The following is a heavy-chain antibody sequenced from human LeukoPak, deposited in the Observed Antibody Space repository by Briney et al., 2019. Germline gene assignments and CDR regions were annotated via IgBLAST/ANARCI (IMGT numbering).Heavy chain of an antibody. D-gene: IGHD6-13*01. CDR2: TYYRSKWYN. CDR1: GDSVSSNSAA. CDR3: ARDRSEQLVRYYYYGMDV. V-gene: IGHV6-1*01. Sequence: SSQTLSLTCAISGDSVSSNSAAWNWIRQSPSRGLEWLGRTYYRSKWYNDYAVSVKSRITINPDTSKNQFSLQLNSVTPEDTAVYYCARDRSEQLVRYYYYGMDVWGQGTTVTVSS. J-gene: IGHJ6*02.